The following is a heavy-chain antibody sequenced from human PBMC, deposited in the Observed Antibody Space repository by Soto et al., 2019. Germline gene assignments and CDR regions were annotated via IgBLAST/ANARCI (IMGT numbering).Heavy chain of an antibody. J-gene: IGHJ4*02. Sequence: SETLSLTCTVSGTSINNYYWSWIRQPPGKGLECLGYSYYSGTTNNIPSLKSRVTISVDKSKNQFSLKLSSVTAADTAVYYCARGFCSGGSCALVPFEYWGQGALVTVSS. V-gene: IGHV4-59*01. CDR1: GTSINNYY. CDR2: SYYSGTT. D-gene: IGHD2-15*01. CDR3: ARGFCSGGSCALVPFEY.